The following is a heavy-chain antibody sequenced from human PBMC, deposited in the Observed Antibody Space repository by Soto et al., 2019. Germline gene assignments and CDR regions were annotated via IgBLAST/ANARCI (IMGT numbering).Heavy chain of an antibody. J-gene: IGHJ5*02. CDR1: GYTFTSYG. CDR2: ISAYNGNT. D-gene: IGHD6-6*01. V-gene: IGHV1-18*01. CDR3: ARDRIAARRGQNNWFDP. Sequence: ASVKVSCKASGYTFTSYGISWVRQAPGQGLEWMGWISAYNGNTNYAQKLQGRVTMTTDTSTSTAYMELRSLRSDDTAVYYCARDRIAARRGQNNWFDPWGQGTLVTVSS.